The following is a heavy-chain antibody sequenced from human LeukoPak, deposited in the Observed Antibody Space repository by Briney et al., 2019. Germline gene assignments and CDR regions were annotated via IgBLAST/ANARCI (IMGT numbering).Heavy chain of an antibody. CDR1: GGSISSYY. CDR2: IYYSGST. D-gene: IGHD6-6*01. V-gene: IGHV4-59*01. J-gene: IGHJ4*02. Sequence: SETLSLTCTVSGGSISSYYWSWIRQTPGKGLEWIGYIYYSGSTNYNPSLKSRVTISVDTSKNQFSLKLSSVTAADTAVYYCARSIAARLTRLAVAATLYDYWGQGTLVTVSS. CDR3: ARSIAARLTRLAVAATLYDY.